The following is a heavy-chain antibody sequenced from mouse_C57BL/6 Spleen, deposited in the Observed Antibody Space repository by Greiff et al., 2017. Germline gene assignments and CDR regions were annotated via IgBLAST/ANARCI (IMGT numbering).Heavy chain of an antibody. Sequence: VQLQQSGPELVKPGASVKIPCKASGYTFTDYNMDWVKQSHGKSLEWIGDINPNNGGTIYNQKFKGKATLTVDKSSSTAYMELRSLTSEDTAVYYCARPYGSSYFDVWGTGTTVTVSS. V-gene: IGHV1-18*01. CDR2: INPNNGGT. CDR3: ARPYGSSYFDV. D-gene: IGHD1-1*01. CDR1: GYTFTDYN. J-gene: IGHJ1*03.